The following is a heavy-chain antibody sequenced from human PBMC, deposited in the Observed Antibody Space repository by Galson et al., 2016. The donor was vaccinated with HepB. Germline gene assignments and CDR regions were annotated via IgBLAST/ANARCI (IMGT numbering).Heavy chain of an antibody. CDR1: GFTFSGYS. V-gene: IGHV3-21*01. D-gene: IGHD3-3*01. Sequence: SLRLSCAASGFTFSGYSMNWVRQAPGKGLEWVSSISSSSYYIFHGDSVKGRFTVSRDNAKNSLYLQLNSLSADDTAVYYCVSHGYNSWSGYFPYWGQGTLVTVSS. CDR3: VSHGYNSWSGYFPY. J-gene: IGHJ4*02. CDR2: ISSSSYYI.